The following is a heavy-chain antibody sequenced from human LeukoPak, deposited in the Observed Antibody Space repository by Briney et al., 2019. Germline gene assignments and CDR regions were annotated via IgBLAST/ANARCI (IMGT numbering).Heavy chain of an antibody. Sequence: ASVKVSCKTSGYTFSDNYIHWIRQAPGQGLEWVGWINPNSGDTDYAQKLQGRVTVTRDTSISTAYMELGRLRSDDTAVYYCARVSFITQYNGSPDYFASWGQGTLLTVSS. CDR1: GYTFSDNY. D-gene: IGHD5-12*01. J-gene: IGHJ4*02. V-gene: IGHV1-2*02. CDR2: INPNSGDT. CDR3: ARVSFITQYNGSPDYFAS.